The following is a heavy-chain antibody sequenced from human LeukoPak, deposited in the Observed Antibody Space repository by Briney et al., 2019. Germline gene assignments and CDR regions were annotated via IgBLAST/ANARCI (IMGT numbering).Heavy chain of an antibody. J-gene: IGHJ3*01. V-gene: IGHV3-23*01. CDR3: AKYLQSSGSPYALDF. Sequence: GGSLRLSCSASGFTVSTYAVGWVRQAPVRGLEWVASIIANGNTLYAESLKGRFTISRDISKNTVFLQINSLRAEDTAMYHCAKYLQSSGSPYALDFWGHGTMVTVSS. CDR2: IIANGNT. CDR1: GFTVSTYA. D-gene: IGHD3-3*01.